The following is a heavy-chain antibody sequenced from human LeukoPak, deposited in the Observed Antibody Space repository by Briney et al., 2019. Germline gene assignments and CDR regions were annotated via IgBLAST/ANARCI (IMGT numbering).Heavy chain of an antibody. CDR1: DDSVSSRRYY. J-gene: IGHJ4*02. Sequence: SETLSLTCTVSDDSVSSRRYYWSWIRQPPGQGLEWIVYIYYSGGTSYNPSLKSRVTISVDTSKNQFSMKLSSVTAADTAVYYCARGSYFDWLFTFDSWGQGTLVTVSS. V-gene: IGHV4-61*01. CDR2: IYYSGGT. D-gene: IGHD3-9*01. CDR3: ARGSYFDWLFTFDS.